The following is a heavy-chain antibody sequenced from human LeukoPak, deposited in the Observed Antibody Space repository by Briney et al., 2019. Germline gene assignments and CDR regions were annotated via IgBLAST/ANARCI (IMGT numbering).Heavy chain of an antibody. Sequence: PSETLSLTCAVYGGSFSGYYWSWIRQPPGKGLEWIGEINHSGSTNYNPSLKSRVTISVDTSKNQFSLKLSSVTAADTAVYYCASGAGVRGVNHGDYWSQGTLSPSPQ. V-gene: IGHV4-34*01. CDR2: INHSGST. J-gene: IGHJ4*02. CDR3: ASGAGVRGVNHGDY. D-gene: IGHD3-10*01. CDR1: GGSFSGYY.